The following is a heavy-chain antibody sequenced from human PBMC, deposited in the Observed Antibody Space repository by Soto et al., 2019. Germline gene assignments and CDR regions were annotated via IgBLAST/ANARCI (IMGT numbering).Heavy chain of an antibody. CDR1: GGTFNSYA. CDR3: ARERGGAITGTTIPYYYYGMDV. D-gene: IGHD1-7*01. J-gene: IGHJ6*02. Sequence: ASVKVSCKASGGTFNSYAISWVRQAPGQGLEWMGGIIPIFGTANYAQKFQGRVTITADKSTSTAYMELSSLRSEDTAVYYCARERGGAITGTTIPYYYYGMDVWGQGTTVTVSS. CDR2: IIPIFGTA. V-gene: IGHV1-69*06.